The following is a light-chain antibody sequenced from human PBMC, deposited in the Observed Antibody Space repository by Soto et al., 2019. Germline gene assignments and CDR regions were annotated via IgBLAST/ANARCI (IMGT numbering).Light chain of an antibody. V-gene: IGLV1-51*01. J-gene: IGLJ2*01. CDR2: DNN. CDR3: ATWDGSLPAEV. CDR1: SSNIGNNY. Sequence: QSVLTQPPSVSAAPGQKVTISFSGSSSNIGNNYVSWYQQLPGTAPKLLIYDNNKRPSGIPDRFSGSKSGTSGTLDITGLQTGDEADYYCATWDGSLPAEVFGGGTKVTVL.